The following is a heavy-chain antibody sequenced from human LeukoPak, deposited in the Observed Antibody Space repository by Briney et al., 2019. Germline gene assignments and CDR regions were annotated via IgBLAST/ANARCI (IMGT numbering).Heavy chain of an antibody. CDR3: ARFTRRGLQGFDY. J-gene: IGHJ4*02. Sequence: SETLSLTCAVYGGSFSGYYWSWIRQPPGKGLEWIGEINHSGSTNYNPSLKSRVTISVDTSKNQFSLKLSSVTAADTAVYYCARFTRRGLQGFDYWGQGTLVTVSS. CDR2: INHSGST. V-gene: IGHV4-34*01. CDR1: GGSFSGYY. D-gene: IGHD5-24*01.